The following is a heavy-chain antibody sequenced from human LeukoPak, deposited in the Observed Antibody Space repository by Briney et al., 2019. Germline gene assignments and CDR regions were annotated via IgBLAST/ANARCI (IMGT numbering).Heavy chain of an antibody. D-gene: IGHD1-26*01. J-gene: IGHJ6*02. CDR1: GFTFRSYV. CDR3: AKGIGIVGAVYYYAMDV. Sequence: GGSLRLSCAASGFTFRSYVMSWVRQAPGKGLEWVSRISGSSGNTYYADSVKGRFTTSRDNSKNTLYLQMNSLRAEDTAVYYCAKGIGIVGAVYYYAMDVWGQGTTVTVSS. V-gene: IGHV3-23*01. CDR2: ISGSSGNT.